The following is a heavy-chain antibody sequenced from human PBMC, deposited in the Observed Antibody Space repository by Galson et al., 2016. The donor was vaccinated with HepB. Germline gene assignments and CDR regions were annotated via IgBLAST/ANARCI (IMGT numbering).Heavy chain of an antibody. D-gene: IGHD1-14*01. CDR1: GDSITTSY. J-gene: IGHJ2*01. CDR3: ARHGPHTGRYWFFDV. V-gene: IGHV4-59*08. Sequence: SETLSLTCAVSGDSITTSYWSWIRQPPGEGLEWVGFVFHTGSTSYTPSLKRRASISMDTSKKEFSLTLTSMTAADTAVYFCARHGPHTGRYWFFDVWGRGSLVAVSS. CDR2: VFHTGST.